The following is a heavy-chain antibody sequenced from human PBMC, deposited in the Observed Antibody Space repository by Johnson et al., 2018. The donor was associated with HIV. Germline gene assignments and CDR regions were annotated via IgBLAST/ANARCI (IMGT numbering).Heavy chain of an antibody. CDR3: AREKYNSSAATDAFDI. D-gene: IGHD6-6*01. CDR2: IKEDGSQK. Sequence: VQLMESGGGLVQPGGSLRLSCAASGFIFSSYWMSWVHQAPGKGLEWVANIKEDGSQKYYVDSVKGRFTISRDNAKNSLYLQMNSLRAEDTAVYYCAREKYNSSAATDAFDIWGQGTMVTVSS. J-gene: IGHJ3*02. V-gene: IGHV3-7*01. CDR1: GFIFSSYW.